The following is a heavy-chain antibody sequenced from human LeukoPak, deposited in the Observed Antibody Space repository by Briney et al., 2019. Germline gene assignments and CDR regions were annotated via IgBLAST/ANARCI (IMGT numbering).Heavy chain of an antibody. CDR2: INPNSGGT. V-gene: IGHV1-2*02. CDR3: ARGLLWFGELGVGGMDV. J-gene: IGHJ6*02. Sequence: ASVTVSCKASGYTFTGYYMHWVRQAPGQGLEWMGWINPNSGGTNYAQKFQGRVTMTRDTSISTAYMELSMLRSDDTAVYYCARGLLWFGELGVGGMDVWGQGTTVTVSS. D-gene: IGHD3-10*01. CDR1: GYTFTGYY.